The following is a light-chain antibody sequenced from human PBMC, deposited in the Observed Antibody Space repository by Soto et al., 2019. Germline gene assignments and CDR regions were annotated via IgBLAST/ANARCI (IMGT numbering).Light chain of an antibody. CDR1: QSINTW. CDR3: QQYNSHSSYT. CDR2: KAS. Sequence: DIQMTQSPSTLSASVGDRVTITCRASQSINTWLAWYQQKPGKAPKLLIYKASSLGSGVPSRFSGSGSGKDFPLTISSLQPDDFAIYYCQQYNSHSSYTFGQGTKLEIK. J-gene: IGKJ2*01. V-gene: IGKV1-5*03.